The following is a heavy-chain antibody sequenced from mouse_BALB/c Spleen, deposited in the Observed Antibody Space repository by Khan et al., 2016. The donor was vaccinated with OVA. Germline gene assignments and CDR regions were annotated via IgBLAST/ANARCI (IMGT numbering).Heavy chain of an antibody. CDR2: ISDGGSYT. CDR1: GFTFSDYY. CDR3: ARAGYGGFAY. D-gene: IGHD1-1*02. V-gene: IGHV5-4*02. Sequence: VQLKESGGGLVKPGGSLKLSCAASGFTFSDYYMYWVRQTPEKRLEWVATISDGGSYTYYPDSVKGRFPISRDNAKNNLYLQMSSLKSEDTAMYYCARAGYGGFAYWGQGTLVTVSA. J-gene: IGHJ3*01.